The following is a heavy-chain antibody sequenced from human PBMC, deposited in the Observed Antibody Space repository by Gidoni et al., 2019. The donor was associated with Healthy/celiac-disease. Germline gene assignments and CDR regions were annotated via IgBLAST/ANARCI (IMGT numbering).Heavy chain of an antibody. V-gene: IGHV3-49*03. CDR1: GFTFGDYA. D-gene: IGHD6-6*01. Sequence: EVQLVESGGGLVQPGRSLRLSCTASGFTFGDYAMSWFRQAPGKGLEWVGFIRSKAYGGTTEYAASVKGRFTISRDDSKSIAYLQMNSLKTEDTAVYYCTRDRIGYSSSSADYWGQGTLVTVSS. CDR2: IRSKAYGGTT. CDR3: TRDRIGYSSSSADY. J-gene: IGHJ4*02.